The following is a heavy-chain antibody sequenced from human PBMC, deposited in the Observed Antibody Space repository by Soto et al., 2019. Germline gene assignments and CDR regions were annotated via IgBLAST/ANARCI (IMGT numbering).Heavy chain of an antibody. Sequence: SETLSLTCTVSGGSISSYYWSWIRQPPGKGLEWIGYIYYSGSTNYNPSLKSRVTISVDTSKNQFSLKLSSVTAADTAVYYCARAGFLEWLLTFDPWGQGTLVTVSS. CDR2: IYYSGST. D-gene: IGHD3-3*01. V-gene: IGHV4-59*01. CDR3: ARAGFLEWLLTFDP. CDR1: GGSISSYY. J-gene: IGHJ5*02.